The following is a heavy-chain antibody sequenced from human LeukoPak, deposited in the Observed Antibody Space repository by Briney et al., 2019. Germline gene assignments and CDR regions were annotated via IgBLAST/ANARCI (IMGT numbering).Heavy chain of an antibody. CDR3: ARDPTNDYGDYFDAFDI. Sequence: GGSLRLSCAASGFTFSSYWMSWVRQAPGKGLEWVANIKQDGSEKYYVDSVKGRFTISRDNAKNSLYLQTNSLRAEDTAVYYCARDPTNDYGDYFDAFDIWGQGTMVTVSS. CDR1: GFTFSSYW. D-gene: IGHD4-17*01. CDR2: IKQDGSEK. V-gene: IGHV3-7*01. J-gene: IGHJ3*02.